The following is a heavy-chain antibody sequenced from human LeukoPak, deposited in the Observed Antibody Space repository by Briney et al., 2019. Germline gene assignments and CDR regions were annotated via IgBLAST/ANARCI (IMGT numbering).Heavy chain of an antibody. CDR2: IFQSGST. CDR1: GGSISSGDYS. V-gene: IGHV4-30-2*01. CDR3: ARPLFGDSVGSGFDY. D-gene: IGHD4-17*01. Sequence: SSQTLSLTCAVSGGSISSGDYSWSWIRQPPGKGLEWIGYIFQSGSTYYNPSLKSRVTISVDPSKNQFSLKLSSVTAADTAVYYCARPLFGDSVGSGFDYWGQGTLVTVSS. J-gene: IGHJ4*02.